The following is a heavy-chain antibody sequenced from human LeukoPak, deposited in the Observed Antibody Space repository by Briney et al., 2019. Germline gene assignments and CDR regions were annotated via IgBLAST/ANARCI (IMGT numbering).Heavy chain of an antibody. J-gene: IGHJ4*02. D-gene: IGHD4-23*01. V-gene: IGHV1-69-2*01. CDR3: ATAVATTEIDY. Sequence: ASVKVSCKVSGYTFTDYYMHWVQQAPGKGPEWMGLVDPEDGETIYAEKFQGRVTITADTSTDTAYMELSSLRSEDTAVYYCATAVATTEIDYWGQGTLVTVSS. CDR1: GYTFTDYY. CDR2: VDPEDGET.